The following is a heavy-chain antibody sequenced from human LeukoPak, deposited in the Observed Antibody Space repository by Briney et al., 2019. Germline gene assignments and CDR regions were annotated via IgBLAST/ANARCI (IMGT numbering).Heavy chain of an antibody. CDR3: ARVGGSYLGDNAFDI. V-gene: IGHV4-59*01. J-gene: IGHJ3*02. D-gene: IGHD1-26*01. CDR1: GGSISSYY. CDR2: IYYSGST. Sequence: PSETLSLTCTVSGGSISSYYWSWIRQPPGKGLEWIGYIYYSGSTNYNPSLKSRVTISVDTSKNQFSLKLSSVTAADTAVYYCARVGGSYLGDNAFDIWGQGTMVTVSS.